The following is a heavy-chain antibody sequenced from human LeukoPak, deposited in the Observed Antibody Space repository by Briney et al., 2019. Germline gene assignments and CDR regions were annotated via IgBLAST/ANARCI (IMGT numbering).Heavy chain of an antibody. CDR2: ISSSGSTI. Sequence: GGSLRLSCAASGFTFSDYYMSWIRQAPGKGLEWVSYISSSGSTIYYADSAKGRFTISRDNAKNSLYLQMNSLRAEDTAVYYCARAAWWQWLVHYYFDYWGQGTLVTVSS. CDR1: GFTFSDYY. J-gene: IGHJ4*02. CDR3: ARAAWWQWLVHYYFDY. V-gene: IGHV3-11*04. D-gene: IGHD6-19*01.